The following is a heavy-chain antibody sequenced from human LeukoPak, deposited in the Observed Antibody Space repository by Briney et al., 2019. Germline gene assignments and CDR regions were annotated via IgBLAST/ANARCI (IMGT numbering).Heavy chain of an antibody. D-gene: IGHD1-26*01. J-gene: IGHJ6*03. CDR1: GFTFSDYY. CDR2: ISSSGSTI. CDR3: ARDREGVSYSPAIHYYYYMDV. V-gene: IGHV3-11*04. Sequence: PGGSLRLSCAASGFTFSDYYMSWIRQAPGKGLEWVSYISSSGSTIYYADSVKGRFTISRDNAKNSLYLQMNSLRAEDTAVYYCARDREGVSYSPAIHYYYYMDVWGQGTLVTVSS.